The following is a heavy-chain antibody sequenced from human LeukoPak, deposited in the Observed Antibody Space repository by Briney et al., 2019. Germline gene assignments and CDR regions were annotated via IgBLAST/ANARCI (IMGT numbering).Heavy chain of an antibody. J-gene: IGHJ4*02. CDR1: GYTFTSYG. D-gene: IGHD3-9*01. V-gene: IGHV1-18*01. CDR2: ISVYNGDT. CDR3: AVLRYFDWLFYY. Sequence: GASVKVSCKASGYTFTSYGISWVRQAPGQGLEWMGWISVYNGDTNYAQKFQGRVTMTTDTSTSTAYMELRSLRSDDTAVYYCAVLRYFDWLFYYWGQGTLVTVSS.